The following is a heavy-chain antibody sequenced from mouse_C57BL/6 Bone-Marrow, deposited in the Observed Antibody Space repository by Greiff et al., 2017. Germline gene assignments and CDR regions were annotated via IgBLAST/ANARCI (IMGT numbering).Heavy chain of an antibody. D-gene: IGHD2-4*01. CDR2: ISNLAYSI. J-gene: IGHJ1*03. Sequence: EVTLVESGGGLVQPGGSLKLSCAASGFTFSDYGMAWVRQAPRKGPEWVALISNLAYSIYYADTVTGRFTISRENAENTLYLEMSSLRSEDTAMYYCARHNYDYDVGYFDVWGTGTAVTVSS. CDR1: GFTFSDYG. CDR3: ARHNYDYDVGYFDV. V-gene: IGHV5-15*01.